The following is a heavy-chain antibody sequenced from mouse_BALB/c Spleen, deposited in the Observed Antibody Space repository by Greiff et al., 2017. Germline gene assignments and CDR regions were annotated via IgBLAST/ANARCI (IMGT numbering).Heavy chain of an antibody. Sequence: VQLVESGAELVRPGSSVKISCKASGYAFSSYWMNWVKQRPGQGLEWIGQIYPGDGDTNYNGKFKGKATLTADKSSSTAYMQLSSLTSEDAAVYFCARYYGYDRDWYFDVWGAGTTVTFSS. CDR3: ARYYGYDRDWYFDV. V-gene: IGHV1-80*01. J-gene: IGHJ1*01. D-gene: IGHD2-2*01. CDR1: GYAFSSYW. CDR2: IYPGDGDT.